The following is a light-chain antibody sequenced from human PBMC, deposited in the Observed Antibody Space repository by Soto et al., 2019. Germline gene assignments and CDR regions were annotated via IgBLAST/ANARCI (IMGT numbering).Light chain of an antibody. CDR2: KAY. CDR1: QSISSW. V-gene: IGKV1-5*03. J-gene: IGKJ1*01. Sequence: DIQMTQSPSTLSASVGDRVTITCRASQSISSWLAWYQQKPGKAPKLLIYKAYSLESGVPSRFSSSGSGTEFTLTISSLQPDDFATYYCQQYNSYSGTFGQGTKVEIK. CDR3: QQYNSYSGT.